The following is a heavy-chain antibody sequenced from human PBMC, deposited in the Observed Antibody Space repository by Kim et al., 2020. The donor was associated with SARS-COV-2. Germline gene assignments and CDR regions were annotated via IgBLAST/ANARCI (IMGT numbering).Heavy chain of an antibody. J-gene: IGHJ6*02. V-gene: IGHV1-18*04. CDR1: GYTFTSYG. CDR3: ARYGSSWYGVGYGMDV. CDR2: ISAYNGNT. Sequence: ASVKVSCKASGYTFTSYGISWVRQAPGQGLEWMGWISAYNGNTNYAQKLQGRVTMTTDTSTSTAYMELRSLRSDDTAVYYCARYGSSWYGVGYGMDVWGQGTTVTVSS. D-gene: IGHD6-13*01.